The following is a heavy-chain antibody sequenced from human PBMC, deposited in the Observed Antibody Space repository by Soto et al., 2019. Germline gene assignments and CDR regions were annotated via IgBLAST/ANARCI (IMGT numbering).Heavy chain of an antibody. CDR3: AKAKGGTIDY. D-gene: IGHD1-1*01. CDR2: VSFDGSNK. J-gene: IGHJ4*02. CDR1: GFTFSNYG. V-gene: IGHV3-30*18. Sequence: QVQLVESGGAVVQPGRSLRLSCAASGFTFSNYGIHWVRQAPGKGLEWVAAVSFDGSNKYYADSVKGRFTISRDSSKNTVYLQMNSLRADDTAVYYCAKAKGGTIDYWGQGTLVTVSS.